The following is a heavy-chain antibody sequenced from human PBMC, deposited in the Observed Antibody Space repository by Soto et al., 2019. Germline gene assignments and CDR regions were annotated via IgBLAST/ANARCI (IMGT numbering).Heavy chain of an antibody. V-gene: IGHV4-34*01. CDR3: AGTSRFVF. D-gene: IGHD6-6*01. J-gene: IGHJ4*02. CDR2: INHSGST. CDR1: GGSFSGYY. Sequence: QVQLQQWGAGLLKPSETLSLTCAVYGGSFSGYYWSWIRQPPGKGLEWIGEINHSGSTNYNPSLKSRVTMSVDTSTNPFSLKLSSVTAADPVVYYYAGTSRFVFWGQGTLVTVSS.